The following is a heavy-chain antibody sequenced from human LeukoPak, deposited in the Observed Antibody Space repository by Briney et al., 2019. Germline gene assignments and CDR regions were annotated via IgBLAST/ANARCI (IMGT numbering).Heavy chain of an antibody. CDR3: ARGSVTGTTDPFDY. D-gene: IGHD1-20*01. V-gene: IGHV4-59*01. J-gene: IGHJ4*02. CDR2: IYYSGST. Sequence: SETLSLTCTVSGGSISSYYWSWIRQPPGKGLPWIGYIYYSGSTNYNPSLKSRVTISVDTSKNQFSLKLSSVTDADTAVYHCARGSVTGTTDPFDYWGQGTLVTVSS. CDR1: GGSISSYY.